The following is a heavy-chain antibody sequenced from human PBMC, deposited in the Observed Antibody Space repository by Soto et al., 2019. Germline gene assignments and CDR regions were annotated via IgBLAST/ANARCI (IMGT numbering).Heavy chain of an antibody. V-gene: IGHV4-59*01. Sequence: PSETLSLTCTVSGGSISSYYWSWIRQPPGKGLEWIGYIYYSGSTNYNPSLKSRVTISVDTSKNQFSLKLSSVTAADTAVYYCARESIAVAGIWFDPWGQGTLVTAPQ. J-gene: IGHJ5*02. CDR3: ARESIAVAGIWFDP. CDR1: GGSISSYY. D-gene: IGHD6-19*01. CDR2: IYYSGST.